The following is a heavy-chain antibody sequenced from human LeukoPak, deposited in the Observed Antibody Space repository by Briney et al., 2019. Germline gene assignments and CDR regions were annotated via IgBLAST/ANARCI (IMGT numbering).Heavy chain of an antibody. J-gene: IGHJ4*02. CDR1: GCTFSSYA. V-gene: IGHV3-23*01. CDR2: ISGSGGST. Sequence: GGSLRLSCAASGCTFSSYAMSWVRQAPGKGLEWVSAISGSGGSTYYADSVKGRFTISRDNSKNTLYLQMNSLRAEDTAVYYCAKDSGEGRVGIYDILTGYPVYYFDYWGQGTLVTVSS. D-gene: IGHD3-9*01. CDR3: AKDSGEGRVGIYDILTGYPVYYFDY.